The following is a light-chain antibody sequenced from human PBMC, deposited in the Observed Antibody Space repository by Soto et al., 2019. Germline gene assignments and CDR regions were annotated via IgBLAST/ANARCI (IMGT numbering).Light chain of an antibody. J-gene: IGLJ3*02. Sequence: QSVLTQPPSVSGAPGQRVTISCTGSRSNIGAGYDVHWYQQLPGTAPKLLIYANSNRPSGVPDRFSGSKSGTSASLAITGLRAEDEADYYCQSYDSSLRGWVFGGGTQLTVL. CDR3: QSYDSSLRGWV. CDR1: RSNIGAGYD. V-gene: IGLV1-40*01. CDR2: ANS.